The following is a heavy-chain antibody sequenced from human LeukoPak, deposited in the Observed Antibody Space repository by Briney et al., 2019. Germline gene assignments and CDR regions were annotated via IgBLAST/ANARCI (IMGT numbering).Heavy chain of an antibody. CDR2: MSPNSGDT. Sequence: ASVKVSCKASGYTFTSYDINWVRQATGQGLEWMGWMSPNSGDTGFAQKFQGRVTMTRNTSITTAYMELSSLRSDDTAIYYCARGVAAGYDYWGQGTLVTVSS. J-gene: IGHJ4*02. D-gene: IGHD6-13*01. V-gene: IGHV1-8*01. CDR3: ARGVAAGYDY. CDR1: GYTFTSYD.